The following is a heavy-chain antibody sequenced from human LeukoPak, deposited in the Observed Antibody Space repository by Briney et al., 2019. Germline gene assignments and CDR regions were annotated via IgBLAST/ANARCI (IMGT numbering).Heavy chain of an antibody. CDR1: GFTFSSYS. J-gene: IGHJ5*02. D-gene: IGHD6-6*01. CDR3: ARDPSTLAARPPGPWFDP. CDR2: ISSSSSYI. V-gene: IGHV3-21*01. Sequence: GGSLRLSCAASGFTFSSYSMNWGRQAPGKGLEWVSSISSSSSYIYYADSVKGRFTISRDNAKNSLYLQMNSLRAEDTAVYYCARDPSTLAARPPGPWFDPWGQGTLVTVSS.